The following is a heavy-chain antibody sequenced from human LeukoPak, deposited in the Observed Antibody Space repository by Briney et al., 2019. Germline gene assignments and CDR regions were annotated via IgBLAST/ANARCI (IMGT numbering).Heavy chain of an antibody. J-gene: IGHJ4*02. V-gene: IGHV1-46*01. CDR2: INPSGGST. D-gene: IGHD5-18*01. Sequence: ASVKVSCKASGYTFTSYYMHWVRQAPGQGLEWMGIINPSGGSTSYAQKFQGRVTMTRDTSISTAYMELSRLRSDDTAVYYCAREGKPRGYSYGLNYWGQGTLVTVSS. CDR1: GYTFTSYY. CDR3: AREGKPRGYSYGLNY.